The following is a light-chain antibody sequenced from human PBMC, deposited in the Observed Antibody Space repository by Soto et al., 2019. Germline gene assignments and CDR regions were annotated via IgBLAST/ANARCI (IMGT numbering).Light chain of an antibody. CDR3: QQYGSSPMYT. CDR2: GAS. V-gene: IGKV3-20*01. Sequence: EIVLTQSPGTLSLSPGERATLSCRASQSVSSSYLAWYQQKPGQAPRLLIYGASSRATGIPDRFSGSGSGTDFTLTISRLEPEAFAVYYCQQYGSSPMYTLGQGTKLQIK. CDR1: QSVSSSY. J-gene: IGKJ2*01.